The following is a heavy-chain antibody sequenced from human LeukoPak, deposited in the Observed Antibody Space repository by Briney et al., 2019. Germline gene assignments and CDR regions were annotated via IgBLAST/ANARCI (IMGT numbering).Heavy chain of an antibody. Sequence: GESLRLSCAASGFTFSSYGMHWVPQAPGKGLEWVAFIRYDGSNKYYADSVKGRFTISRDNSKNTLYLQMNSLRAEDTAVYYCAKGRFLEWLRFDYWGQGTLVTVP. J-gene: IGHJ4*02. CDR2: IRYDGSNK. D-gene: IGHD3-3*01. CDR3: AKGRFLEWLRFDY. V-gene: IGHV3-30*02. CDR1: GFTFSSYG.